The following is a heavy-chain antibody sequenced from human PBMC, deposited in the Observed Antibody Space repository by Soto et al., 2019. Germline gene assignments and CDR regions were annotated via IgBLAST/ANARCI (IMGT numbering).Heavy chain of an antibody. CDR1: GYTFTGYY. CDR3: ATNSNYFWGDYYYYGMDV. CDR2: IVANSGDT. Sequence: GASVKVSCKASGYTFTGYYMHWVRQAPGQGLEWMGWIVANSGDTNYAQKFQERVTITRDMSTSTAYMELSSLRSEDTAVYYCATNSNYFWGDYYYYGMDVWGQGTTVTVSS. J-gene: IGHJ6*02. D-gene: IGHD4-4*01. V-gene: IGHV1-2*02.